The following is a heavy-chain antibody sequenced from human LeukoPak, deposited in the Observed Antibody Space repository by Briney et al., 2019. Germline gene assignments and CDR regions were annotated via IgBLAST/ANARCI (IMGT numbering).Heavy chain of an antibody. J-gene: IGHJ5*02. CDR3: AKDLVVWKSNWFDP. Sequence: GGSLRLSCAASGFTFSSYGMHWVRQAPGKGLEWVAVISYDGSNKYYADSVKGRFTISRDNSKNTLYLQMNSLRAEDTAVYYCAKDLVVWKSNWFDPWGQGTLVTVSS. V-gene: IGHV3-30*18. CDR2: ISYDGSNK. CDR1: GFTFSSYG. D-gene: IGHD3-16*01.